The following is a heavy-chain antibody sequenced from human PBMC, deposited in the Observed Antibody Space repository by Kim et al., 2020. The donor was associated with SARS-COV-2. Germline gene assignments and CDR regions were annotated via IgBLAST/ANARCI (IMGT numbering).Heavy chain of an antibody. Sequence: SETLSLTCTVSGGSISSSSYYWGWIRQPPGKGLEWIGSIYYSGSTYYNPSLKSRVTISVDTSKNQFSLKLSSVTAADTAVYYCARTPHYDFWSGYYYYYMDVWGKGTTVTVSS. D-gene: IGHD3-3*01. CDR3: ARTPHYDFWSGYYYYYMDV. CDR1: GGSISSSSYY. V-gene: IGHV4-39*01. J-gene: IGHJ6*03. CDR2: IYYSGST.